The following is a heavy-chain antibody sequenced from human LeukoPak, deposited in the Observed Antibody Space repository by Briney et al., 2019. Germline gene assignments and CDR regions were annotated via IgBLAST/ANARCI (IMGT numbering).Heavy chain of an antibody. CDR1: GYSLPYHW. J-gene: IGHJ3*01. V-gene: IGHV5-51*01. CDR2: NYPADSHT. Sequence: GEALEISRKGSGYSLPYHWLGRVRQIPGKGLERMGTNYPADSHTRYNPSYERQVTISADTSIGTASLQWSSLKASDTAIYYSARRVWLHQRFNVFDVGGPGTMVIVSS. CDR3: ARRVWLHQRFNVFDV. D-gene: IGHD5-24*01.